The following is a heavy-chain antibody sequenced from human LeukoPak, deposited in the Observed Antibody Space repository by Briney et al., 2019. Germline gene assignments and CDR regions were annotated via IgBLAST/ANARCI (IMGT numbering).Heavy chain of an antibody. J-gene: IGHJ3*02. CDR2: LYYSGST. Sequence: PSETLSLTCTVSGGSISSYYWSWIRQPPWKGLEWIGYLYYSGSTDYNPSLKSRVTISVDTSKNQFSLRLSSVTAADTAVYYCARDPSIFGVVNYAFVIWGQGKMVTVSS. V-gene: IGHV4-59*01. CDR1: GGSISSYY. CDR3: ARDPSIFGVVNYAFVI. D-gene: IGHD3-3*01.